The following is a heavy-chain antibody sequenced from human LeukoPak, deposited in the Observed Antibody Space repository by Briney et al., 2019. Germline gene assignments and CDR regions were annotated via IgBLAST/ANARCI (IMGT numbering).Heavy chain of an antibody. J-gene: IGHJ4*02. Sequence: GASVKVSCKASGGTFSSYAISWVRQAPGQGLEWMGGIIPIFGTANYAQKFQGRVTITADESTSTAYMELSSLRPEDTAVYYCARSGAGSGSFDYWGQGTLVTVSS. V-gene: IGHV1-69*13. CDR3: ARSGAGSGSFDY. CDR2: IIPIFGTA. CDR1: GGTFSSYA. D-gene: IGHD3-10*01.